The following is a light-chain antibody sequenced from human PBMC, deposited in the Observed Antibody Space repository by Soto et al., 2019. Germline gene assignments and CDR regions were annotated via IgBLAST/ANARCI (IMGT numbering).Light chain of an antibody. Sequence: ESVLTQSPGTLSLSPGESATLSCRASRSVNSKFLAWYQQKPGQAPRLLIYGASSRATAIPDRFRGSGSGTDFTLTISRLEPEDFAVYYCQMFTNSSPMFTFGQGTKVDIK. CDR2: GAS. CDR1: RSVNSKF. CDR3: QMFTNSSPMFT. J-gene: IGKJ2*01. V-gene: IGKV3-20*01.